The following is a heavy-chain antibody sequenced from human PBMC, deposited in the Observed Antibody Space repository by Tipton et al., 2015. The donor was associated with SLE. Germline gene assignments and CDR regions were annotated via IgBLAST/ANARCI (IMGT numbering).Heavy chain of an antibody. CDR2: IFTSGTT. CDR1: GGSMSDYMTTFY. Sequence: TLSLTCTVSGGSMSDYMTTFYWSVIREPAGRGLEWIGRIFTSGTTNYIQSLRSRVTISIDTSRNQVSLKMTSVTAADTAVYYCARAKDWEDGFDIWGQGTQVTVSS. D-gene: IGHD3/OR15-3a*01. CDR3: ARAKDWEDGFDI. V-gene: IGHV4-61*02. J-gene: IGHJ3*02.